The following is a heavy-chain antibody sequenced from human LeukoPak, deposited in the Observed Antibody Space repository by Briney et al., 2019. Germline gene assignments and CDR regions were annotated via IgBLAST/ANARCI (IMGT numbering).Heavy chain of an antibody. D-gene: IGHD3-3*01. CDR1: GFTFSSYA. CDR2: ISGSGGST. Sequence: PGGSLRLSCAASGFTFSSYAMSWVRQAPGKGLEWVSTISGSGGSTYYADSVKGRFTISRDNSKNTLYLQMNSLRAEDTAVYYCAKVISPSYYDFWSGYPLDYWGQGTLVTVSS. CDR3: AKVISPSYYDFWSGYPLDY. V-gene: IGHV3-23*01. J-gene: IGHJ4*02.